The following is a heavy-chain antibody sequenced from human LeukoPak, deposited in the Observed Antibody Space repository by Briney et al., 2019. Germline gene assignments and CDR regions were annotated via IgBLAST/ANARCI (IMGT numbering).Heavy chain of an antibody. J-gene: IGHJ4*02. Sequence: PGGSLRLSCAASGFTFSSYGMSWVRQAPGKGLEWVSAISGGSGTTYYADSVKGRFTISRDNSKNTLYLQMNSLRAEDTAVYYCAKDAKWGIQFDYWGQGTLVTVSS. CDR2: ISGGSGTT. CDR3: AKDAKWGIQFDY. CDR1: GFTFSSYG. D-gene: IGHD1-26*01. V-gene: IGHV3-23*01.